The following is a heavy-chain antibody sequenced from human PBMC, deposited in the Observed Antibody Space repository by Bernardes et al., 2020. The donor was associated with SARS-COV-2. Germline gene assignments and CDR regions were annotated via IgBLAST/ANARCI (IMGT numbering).Heavy chain of an antibody. CDR3: ARQRKGGWSPYYFDY. CDR2: IYYSGST. Sequence: SETLSLTCTVSGGSISSSSYYWGWIRQPPGKGLEWIGSIYYSGSTYYNPSLKSRVTISVDTSKNQFSLKLSSVTAADTAVYYCARQRKGGWSPYYFDYWGQGTLVTVSS. V-gene: IGHV4-39*01. CDR1: GGSISSSSYY. J-gene: IGHJ4*02. D-gene: IGHD6-19*01.